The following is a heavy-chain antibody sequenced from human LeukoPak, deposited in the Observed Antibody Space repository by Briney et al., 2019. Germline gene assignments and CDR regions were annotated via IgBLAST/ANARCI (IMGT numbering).Heavy chain of an antibody. Sequence: SETLSLTCTVSGGSISSSSCYWGWLRQPPGKGLEWIGSIYYSGSTYYNPSLKSRVTISVDTSKNQFSLKLSSVTAADTAVYYCARLSGSGSYFSSVIYFDYWGQGTLVTVSS. CDR2: IYYSGST. CDR1: GGSISSSSCY. CDR3: ARLSGSGSYFSSVIYFDY. V-gene: IGHV4-39*01. D-gene: IGHD3-10*01. J-gene: IGHJ4*02.